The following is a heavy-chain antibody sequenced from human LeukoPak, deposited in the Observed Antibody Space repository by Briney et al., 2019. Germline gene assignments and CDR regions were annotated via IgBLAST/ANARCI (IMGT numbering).Heavy chain of an antibody. J-gene: IGHJ4*02. CDR2: INHSGST. CDR3: ASAFSGSYRIGY. Sequence: SETLSLTCAVYGGSFSGYYWSWIRQPPGKGLEWIGEINHSGSTNYNPSLKSRVTISVDTSKNQFSLKLSSVTAADTAVYYCASAFSGSYRIGYWGQGTLVTVSS. D-gene: IGHD3-16*02. CDR1: GGSFSGYY. V-gene: IGHV4-34*01.